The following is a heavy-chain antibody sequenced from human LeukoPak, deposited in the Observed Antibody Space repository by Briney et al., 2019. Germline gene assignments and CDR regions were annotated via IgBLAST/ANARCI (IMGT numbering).Heavy chain of an antibody. J-gene: IGHJ3*02. V-gene: IGHV3-30*02. CDR3: AKRDLRLGAFDI. CDR2: IRYDGSNK. Sequence: GGSLRLSCAASGFTFSSYGMLWVRQAPGEGLEWVAFIRYDGSNKYYADSVKGRFTIPRDNSKNTLYLQMNSMRAEDTAVYYCAKRDLRLGAFDIWGQGTMVTVSS. CDR1: GFTFSSYG. D-gene: IGHD3-16*01.